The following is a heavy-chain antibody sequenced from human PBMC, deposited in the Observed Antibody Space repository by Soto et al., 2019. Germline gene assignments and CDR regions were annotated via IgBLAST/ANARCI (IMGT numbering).Heavy chain of an antibody. V-gene: IGHV3-30-3*01. CDR1: GFTFSSYA. Sequence: SLRLSCAASGFTFSSYAMHWVRQAPGKGLEWVALISYDGSNKYYADSVKGRFTISRDNSKNTLYLQMSSLRAEDTAVYYCARDWGYDSSGLLDYWGQGTLVTVSS. J-gene: IGHJ4*02. D-gene: IGHD3-22*01. CDR2: ISYDGSNK. CDR3: ARDWGYDSSGLLDY.